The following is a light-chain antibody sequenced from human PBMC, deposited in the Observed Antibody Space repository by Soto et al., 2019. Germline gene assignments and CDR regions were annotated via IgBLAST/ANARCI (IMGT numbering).Light chain of an antibody. V-gene: IGLV2-14*01. CDR2: EVS. Sequence: QSALTQPASVSGSPGQSITISCTGTSSDVGAYKYVSWYQQHPGKAPKVIIYEVSNRPSGVSDRFSGSKSGNTASLTISGLQAEDEADYSCSSYTSSGKGLFGGGTKLTVL. CDR1: SSDVGAYKY. J-gene: IGLJ2*01. CDR3: SSYTSSGKGL.